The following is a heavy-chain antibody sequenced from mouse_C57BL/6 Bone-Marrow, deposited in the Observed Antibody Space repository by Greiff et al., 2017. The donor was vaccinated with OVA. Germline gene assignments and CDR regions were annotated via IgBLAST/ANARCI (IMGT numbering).Heavy chain of an antibody. CDR1: GYSITSDY. Sequence: DVKLVESGPGLAKPSQTLSLTCSVTGYSITSDYWNWIRKFPGNKLEYMGYISYSGSTYYNPSLKSRISITRDTSKNQYYLQLNSVTTEDTATYYCASNYYGSSGWYFDVWGTGTTVTVSA. CDR2: ISYSGST. CDR3: ASNYYGSSGWYFDV. D-gene: IGHD1-1*01. J-gene: IGHJ1*03. V-gene: IGHV3-8*01.